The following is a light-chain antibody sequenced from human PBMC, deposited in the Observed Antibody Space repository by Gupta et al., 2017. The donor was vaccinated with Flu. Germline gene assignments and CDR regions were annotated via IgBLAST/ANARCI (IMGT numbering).Light chain of an antibody. CDR2: GAS. CDR1: QSVSSN. CDR3: QQYNNWPPLT. V-gene: IGKV3-15*01. Sequence: ERATLSCRASQSVSSNSAWYQQKPGQAPRLLIYGASTRATGIPARFSGSGSGTEFTLTISSLQSEDLAVYYCQQYNNWPPLTFGGGTKVEIK. J-gene: IGKJ4*01.